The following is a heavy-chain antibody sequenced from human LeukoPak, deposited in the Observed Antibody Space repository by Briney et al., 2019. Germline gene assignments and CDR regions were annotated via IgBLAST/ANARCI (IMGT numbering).Heavy chain of an antibody. CDR1: GGSISSSSYY. Sequence: SETLSLTCTVSGGSISSSSYYWGWIRQPPGKGLEWIGSIYYSGSTYYNPSLKSRVTISVDTSKNQFSLKLSSVTAADTAVYYCARGGGWLVRGVTYFDYWGQGTLVTVSS. CDR3: ARGGGWLVRGVTYFDY. V-gene: IGHV4-39*01. J-gene: IGHJ4*02. CDR2: IYYSGST. D-gene: IGHD3-10*01.